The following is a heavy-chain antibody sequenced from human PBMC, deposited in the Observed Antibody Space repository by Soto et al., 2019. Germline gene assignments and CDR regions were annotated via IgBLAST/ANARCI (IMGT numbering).Heavy chain of an antibody. D-gene: IGHD3-22*01. J-gene: IGHJ3*02. Sequence: QVQLVQSGAEVKKPGSSVKVSCKASGGTFSSYAISWVRQSPGQWLEWMGGIIPIFGTANYAQKFQGRVTITADASKSTAYLELRSGRSEDTAVYYCARDHGHYSDSSGSGAFDIWGQGTMLTASS. CDR1: GGTFSSYA. V-gene: IGHV1-69*01. CDR2: IIPIFGTA. CDR3: ARDHGHYSDSSGSGAFDI.